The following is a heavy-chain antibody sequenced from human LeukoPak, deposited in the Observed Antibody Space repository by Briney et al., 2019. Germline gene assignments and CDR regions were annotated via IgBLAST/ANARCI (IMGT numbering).Heavy chain of an antibody. D-gene: IGHD5-12*01. CDR1: GGSFSGYY. CDR2: INHSGST. V-gene: IGHV4-34*01. Sequence: SETLSLTCAVYGGSFSGYYWSWIRQPPGKGLEWIGEINHSGSTNYNPSLKSRVTISVDTSKNQFSLKLSSVTAADTAVYYCASLYSGYDGGYYYMDVWGKGTTVTVSS. CDR3: ASLYSGYDGGYYYMDV. J-gene: IGHJ6*03.